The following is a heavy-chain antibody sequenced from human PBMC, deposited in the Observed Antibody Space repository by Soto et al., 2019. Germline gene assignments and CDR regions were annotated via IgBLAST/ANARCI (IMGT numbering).Heavy chain of an antibody. CDR2: MNPNSGNT. D-gene: IGHD6-13*01. Sequence: QVQLVQSGAEVKKAGASVKVSCKASGYTFTSYDINWVRQATGQGLEWMGWMNPNSGNTVYAQKFQGRVTMTRNTSISTAYMELSSLRSEDTAVYYCARAHSSSWYVCDYWGQGTLVTVSS. CDR3: ARAHSSSWYVCDY. CDR1: GYTFTSYD. V-gene: IGHV1-8*01. J-gene: IGHJ4*02.